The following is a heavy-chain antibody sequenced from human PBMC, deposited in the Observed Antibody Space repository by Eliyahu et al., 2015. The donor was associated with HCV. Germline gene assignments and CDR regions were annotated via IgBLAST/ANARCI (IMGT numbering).Heavy chain of an antibody. Sequence: QVQLVQSGGGVVQPGTSLXLSCXASGFXFXSXPXFXVRQAPGXGLEWVSVISPDGTQRHYADSFEGRLRVSRDNSKNIAFLQVSSLRVEDTAVYFCATANTPNSFYQYYGMDDWGQGTAVTVSS. CDR2: ISPDGTQR. V-gene: IGHV3-30*04. D-gene: IGHD1/OR15-1a*01. J-gene: IGHJ6*02. CDR3: ATANTPNSFYQYYGMDD. CDR1: GFXFXSXP.